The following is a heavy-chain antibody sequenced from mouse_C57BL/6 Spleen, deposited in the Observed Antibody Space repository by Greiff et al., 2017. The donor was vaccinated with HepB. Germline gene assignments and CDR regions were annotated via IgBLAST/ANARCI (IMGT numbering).Heavy chain of an antibody. D-gene: IGHD4-1*01. Sequence: VQLQQSGAELVKPGASVKISCKASGYAFSSYWMNWVKQRHGKGLEWIGQIYPGDGDTNYNGKFKGKATLTADKSSSTAYMQLSSLTSEDAAVEFCARGVANWDWYFDVGGTVTTVTVSS. J-gene: IGHJ1*03. CDR2: IYPGDGDT. CDR3: ARGVANWDWYFDV. V-gene: IGHV1-80*01. CDR1: GYAFSSYW.